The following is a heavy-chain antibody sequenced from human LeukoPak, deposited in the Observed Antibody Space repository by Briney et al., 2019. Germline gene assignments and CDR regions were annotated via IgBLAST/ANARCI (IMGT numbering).Heavy chain of an antibody. D-gene: IGHD1-26*01. CDR3: AKSGGYGLIDY. Sequence: SETLSLTCTVSGGSISSSNFYWGWVRQPPGKGLEWIGSIYSSGSTYYNASLQSRVTISIETSKNQISLRLNSVTAADTAMYYCAKSGGYGLIDYWGQGTLVTVSS. CDR1: GGSISSSNFY. V-gene: IGHV4-39*01. J-gene: IGHJ4*02. CDR2: IYSSGST.